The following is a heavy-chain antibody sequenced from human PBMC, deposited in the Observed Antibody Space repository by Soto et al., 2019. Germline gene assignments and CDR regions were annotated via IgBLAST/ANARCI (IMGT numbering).Heavy chain of an antibody. Sequence: SETMYLTCTVSGGSINSGDNYWSWISKPPGKGLEWIGYIYYSGHTYYNPSLKSRLTISVDTSKNQFSPKLSSVTAADTAVYYFSRTYWSGWGPSLLGFWGQGALLTVSS. CDR3: SRTYWSGWGPSLLGF. J-gene: IGHJ4*02. CDR2: IYYSGHT. CDR1: GGSINSGDNY. V-gene: IGHV4-30-4*01. D-gene: IGHD3-3*01.